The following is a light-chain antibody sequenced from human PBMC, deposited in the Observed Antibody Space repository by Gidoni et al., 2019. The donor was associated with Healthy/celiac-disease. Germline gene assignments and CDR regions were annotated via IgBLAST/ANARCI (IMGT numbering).Light chain of an antibody. J-gene: IGLJ2*01. V-gene: IGLV2-14*01. CDR2: EIS. Sequence: QSALTQPASVSGSPGQSTTISCTGTSSDVGGYNSVSWYQQHQGKAPKLMIYEISNRPSGVSNRFSGSKSGNTASLTISGLQAEDEADYYCSSYTSSSTLVVFGGGTKLTVL. CDR1: SSDVGGYNS. CDR3: SSYTSSSTLVV.